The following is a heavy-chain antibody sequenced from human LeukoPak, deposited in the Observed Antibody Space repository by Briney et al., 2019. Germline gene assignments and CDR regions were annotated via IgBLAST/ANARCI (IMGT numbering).Heavy chain of an antibody. Sequence: GGSLRLSCAASGFTVSSNYMSWVRQAPGKGLEWVANIKQDGSEKYYVDSVKGRFTISRDNAKNSLYLQMNSLRAEDTAVYYCARDKIVGATHFDYWGQGTLVTASS. CDR1: GFTVSSNY. J-gene: IGHJ4*02. V-gene: IGHV3-7*01. CDR2: IKQDGSEK. CDR3: ARDKIVGATHFDY. D-gene: IGHD1-26*01.